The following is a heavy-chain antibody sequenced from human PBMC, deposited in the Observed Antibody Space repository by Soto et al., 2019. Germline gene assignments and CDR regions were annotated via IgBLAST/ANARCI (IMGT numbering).Heavy chain of an antibody. J-gene: IGHJ6*02. D-gene: IGHD6-19*01. CDR3: PKGVIEVAGTGYYYYGMDV. Sequence: SETLSLTCTVSGGSVSSGSYYWSWIRQPPGKGLEWIGYIYYSGSTNYNPSLKSRVTISVDTSKNQFSLKLSSVTAADTAVYYCPKGVIEVAGTGYYYYGMDVWGQGTTVTVSS. V-gene: IGHV4-61*01. CDR2: IYYSGST. CDR1: GGSVSSGSYY.